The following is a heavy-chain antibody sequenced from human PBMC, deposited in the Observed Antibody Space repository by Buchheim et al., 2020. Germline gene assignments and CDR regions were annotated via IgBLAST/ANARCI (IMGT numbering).Heavy chain of an antibody. Sequence: EVQLVESGGGLVQPGGSLRLSCAASGFTFSSYEMNWVRQAPGKGLEWVSYISSSGSTIYYADSVKGRFTISRDNAKNSLYLQMNSLRAEDTAAYYCARDGRQWLAVDRPFDYWGQGTL. D-gene: IGHD6-19*01. CDR2: ISSSGSTI. CDR3: ARDGRQWLAVDRPFDY. J-gene: IGHJ4*02. V-gene: IGHV3-48*03. CDR1: GFTFSSYE.